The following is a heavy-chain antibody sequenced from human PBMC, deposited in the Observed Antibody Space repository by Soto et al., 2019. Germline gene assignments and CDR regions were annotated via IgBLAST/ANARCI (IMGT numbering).Heavy chain of an antibody. J-gene: IGHJ6*02. CDR2: IIPIFGTA. Sequence: SVKVSCKASGGTFSSYAISWVRQAPGQGLEWMGGIIPIFGTANYAQKFQGRVTITADESTSTAYMELSSLRSEDTAVYYCASLGIAASPWSDYYYGMDVWGQGTTVTVSS. V-gene: IGHV1-69*13. CDR3: ASLGIAASPWSDYYYGMDV. D-gene: IGHD6-6*01. CDR1: GGTFSSYA.